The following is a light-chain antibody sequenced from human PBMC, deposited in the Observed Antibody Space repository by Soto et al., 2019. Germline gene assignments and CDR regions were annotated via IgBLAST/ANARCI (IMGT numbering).Light chain of an antibody. CDR3: QQYNSYSPMWT. CDR1: QSISSW. CDR2: KAS. Sequence: DIQMTQSPSTLSGSVGDRVTITCRASQSISSWLAWYQQKPGKAPKLLIYKASSLESGVPSRFSGSGSGTEFTLTISSLQPDDFATYYCQQYNSYSPMWTFGQGPKVDIK. J-gene: IGKJ1*01. V-gene: IGKV1-5*03.